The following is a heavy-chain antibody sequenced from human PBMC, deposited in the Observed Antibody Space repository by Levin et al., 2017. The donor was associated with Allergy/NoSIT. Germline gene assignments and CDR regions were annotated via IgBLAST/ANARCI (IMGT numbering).Heavy chain of an antibody. CDR1: GFTVSSHY. J-gene: IGHJ6*02. D-gene: IGHD2-21*02. V-gene: IGHV3-53*01. CDR2: IYSGGST. CDR3: ARANCGGDCYRLYYYYGMDV. Sequence: GESLKISCAASGFTVSSHYMSWVRQAPGKGLEWVSIIYSGGSTYYADSVKGRVTISRDNSKNTLYLQMNSQRAEDTAVYYCARANCGGDCYRLYYYYGMDVWGQGTTVTVSS.